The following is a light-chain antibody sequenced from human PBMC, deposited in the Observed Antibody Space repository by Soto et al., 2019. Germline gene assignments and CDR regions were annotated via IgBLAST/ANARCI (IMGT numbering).Light chain of an antibody. J-gene: IGKJ1*01. CDR2: GAS. CDR1: QSVSTN. Sequence: EIVMTQSPATLSVSPGERATLSCRASQSVSTNLAWYQQIPGQPPRLLVYGASTRATGVPARFSSSGSGTEFTLTITSLQSEDFAVYYCQQYNKWPPGTFGPGTKVDIK. CDR3: QQYNKWPPGT. V-gene: IGKV3-15*01.